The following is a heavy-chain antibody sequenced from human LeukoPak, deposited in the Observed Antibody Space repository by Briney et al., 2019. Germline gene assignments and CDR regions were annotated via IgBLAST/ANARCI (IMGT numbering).Heavy chain of an antibody. D-gene: IGHD2-21*02. J-gene: IGHJ1*01. V-gene: IGHV5-51*01. CDR1: GYSFTSYW. CDR2: IYPGDSDT. Sequence: GESLKISCKGSGYSFTSYWIGWVRQMPGKGPEWMGIIYPGDSDTRYSPSFQGQVTISADKSISTAYLQWSSLKASDTAMYYCARPYCGGDCYSLYFQHWGQGTLSPSP. CDR3: ARPYCGGDCYSLYFQH.